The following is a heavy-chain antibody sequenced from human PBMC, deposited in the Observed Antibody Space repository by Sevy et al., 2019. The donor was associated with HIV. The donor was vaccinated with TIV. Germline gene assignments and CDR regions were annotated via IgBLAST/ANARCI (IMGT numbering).Heavy chain of an antibody. D-gene: IGHD1-26*01. J-gene: IGHJ4*02. V-gene: IGHV3-33*06. Sequence: GGFLRLSCAASGFSFRTYAMHWVRQAPGKGLEWVAGIWYDGSNENHADSVKGRFTISRDNSKNTLYLQMNSLSVEDAAGYYCVKDVGVGSTRQYADYWGQGTTVTVSS. CDR1: GFSFRTYA. CDR3: VKDVGVGSTRQYADY. CDR2: IWYDGSNE.